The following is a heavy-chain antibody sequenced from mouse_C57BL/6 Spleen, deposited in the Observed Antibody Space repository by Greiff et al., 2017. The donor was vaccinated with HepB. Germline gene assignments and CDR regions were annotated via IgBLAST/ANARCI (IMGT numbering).Heavy chain of an antibody. CDR3: ARAGDYYGSSLYFDY. J-gene: IGHJ2*01. CDR2: ISYDGSN. V-gene: IGHV3-6*01. Sequence: EVKLLESGPGLVKPSQSLSLTCSVTGYSITSGYYWNWIRQFPGNKLEWMGYISYDGSNNYNPSLKNRISITRDTSKNQFFLKLNSVTTEDTATYYCARAGDYYGSSLYFDYWGQGTTLTVSS. CDR1: GYSITSGYY. D-gene: IGHD1-1*01.